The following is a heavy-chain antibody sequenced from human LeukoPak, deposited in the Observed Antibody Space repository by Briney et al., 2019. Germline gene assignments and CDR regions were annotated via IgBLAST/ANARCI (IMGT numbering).Heavy chain of an antibody. CDR2: IWYDGGNK. V-gene: IGHV3-33*01. D-gene: IGHD1-26*01. J-gene: IGHJ4*02. CDR3: ARRLEYSGSKGVFDY. CDR1: GFPFSSYG. Sequence: PGASPRLSCAASGFPFSSYGLHWVRQAPGKGLEWVAVIWYDGGNKYYADSVKDRFTISRDNSKNTLYLQMNSLRVEDTAVYYCARRLEYSGSKGVFDYWGQGTLVTVSS.